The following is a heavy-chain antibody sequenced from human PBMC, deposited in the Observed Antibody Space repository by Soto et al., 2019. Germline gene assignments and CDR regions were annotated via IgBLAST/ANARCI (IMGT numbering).Heavy chain of an antibody. CDR3: ARHTYDSSGYYRRNYYGMDV. CDR2: IYPGDSDT. V-gene: IGHV5-51*01. D-gene: IGHD3-22*01. J-gene: IGHJ6*02. Sequence: GESLKISCNGSGYSFTSYWIGWVRQMPGKGLEWMGIIYPGDSDTRYSPSFQGQVTISADKSISTAYLQWSSLKASDTAMYYCARHTYDSSGYYRRNYYGMDVWGQGTTVTVSS. CDR1: GYSFTSYW.